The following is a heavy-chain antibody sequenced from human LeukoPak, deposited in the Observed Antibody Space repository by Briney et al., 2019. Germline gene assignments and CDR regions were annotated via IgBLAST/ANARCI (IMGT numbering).Heavy chain of an antibody. J-gene: IGHJ6*03. V-gene: IGHV1-8*03. D-gene: IGHD3-9*01. Sequence: GASVKVSFKASGYTFTSYDINWVRQATGQGLEWMGWMNPNSGNTGYAQKFQGRVTITRNTSISTAYMELSSLRSEDTAVYYCARGLKLRYFDWLLLTYYYYYYMDVWGKGTTVTVSS. CDR1: GYTFTSYD. CDR2: MNPNSGNT. CDR3: ARGLKLRYFDWLLLTYYYYYYMDV.